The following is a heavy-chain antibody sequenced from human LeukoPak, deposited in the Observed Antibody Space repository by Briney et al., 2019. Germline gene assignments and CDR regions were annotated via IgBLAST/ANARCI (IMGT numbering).Heavy chain of an antibody. J-gene: IGHJ5*02. V-gene: IGHV3-53*01. Sequence: PGGSLRLSCAASGFTVSSNYMSWVRQAPGKGLEWVSVLYSGGSTYYADSVKGRFTVSRDNSKNTVYLQMNSLRVEDTAVYYCARVGGSNWFDPWGQGTLVTVSS. CDR1: GFTVSSNY. CDR2: LYSGGST. D-gene: IGHD3-16*01. CDR3: ARVGGSNWFDP.